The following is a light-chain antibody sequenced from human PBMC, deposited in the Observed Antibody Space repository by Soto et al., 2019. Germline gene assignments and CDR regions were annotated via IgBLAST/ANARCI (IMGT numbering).Light chain of an antibody. J-gene: IGKJ3*01. Sequence: EIVMTQSPATLSVCPGERATLSCRTSQSVNNNLAWYQKKSGQAPRLLIYGASTRASGIPARFSGSGSGTEFTLTISSLQSEDFAVYYCQQYNNWSSFGPGTKVDIK. CDR2: GAS. V-gene: IGKV3-15*01. CDR3: QQYNNWSS. CDR1: QSVNNN.